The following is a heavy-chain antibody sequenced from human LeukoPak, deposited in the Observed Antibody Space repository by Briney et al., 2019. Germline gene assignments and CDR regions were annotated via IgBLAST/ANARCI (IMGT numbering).Heavy chain of an antibody. CDR3: ARDNYDSSGYYFD. V-gene: IGHV3-48*03. CDR2: ISSSGSTT. J-gene: IGHJ4*02. D-gene: IGHD3-22*01. Sequence: GGSLRLSCAASGFTFSSYEMNWVRQASGKGLEWVSYISSSGSTTHYADSVKGRFTISRDNAKNSLYLQMNSLRAEDTAVYYCARDNYDSSGYYFDWGQGTLDTVSS. CDR1: GFTFSSYE.